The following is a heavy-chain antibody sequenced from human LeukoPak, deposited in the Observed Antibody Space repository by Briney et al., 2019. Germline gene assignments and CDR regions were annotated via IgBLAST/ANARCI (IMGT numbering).Heavy chain of an antibody. J-gene: IGHJ4*02. CDR3: ARTRDLGPDY. D-gene: IGHD1-26*01. CDR1: GDSVSSNSAA. CDR2: TYYRSKWYY. V-gene: IGHV6-1*01. Sequence: SQTLSLTCVISGDSVSSNSAAWNWIRQSPSRGLEWLGRTYYRSKWYYHYAVSMKSRITVNPDTSKDQFSLQLNSVTPEDTAVYYCARTRDLGPDYWGQGTLVTVSS.